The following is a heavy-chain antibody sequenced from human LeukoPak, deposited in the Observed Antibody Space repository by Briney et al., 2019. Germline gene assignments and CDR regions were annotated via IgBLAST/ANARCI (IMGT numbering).Heavy chain of an antibody. CDR3: AKVLGIAAACTVDY. J-gene: IGHJ4*02. CDR2: ISGSGGST. D-gene: IGHD6-13*01. CDR1: GFTFSSYA. Sequence: GGSLSLSCAASGFTFSSYAMSWVRQAPGKGLEWVSAISGSGGSTYYADSVKGRFTISRDNSKNTLYLQMNSLRAEDTAVYYCAKVLGIAAACTVDYWGQGTLVTVSS. V-gene: IGHV3-23*01.